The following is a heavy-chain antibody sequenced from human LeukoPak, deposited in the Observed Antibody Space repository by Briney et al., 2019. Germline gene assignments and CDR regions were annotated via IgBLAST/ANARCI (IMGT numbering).Heavy chain of an antibody. CDR1: GYTFTGYY. J-gene: IGHJ4*02. D-gene: IGHD1-26*01. Sequence: ASVKVSCKASGYTFTGYYMHWVRQAPGQGLEWMGWINPNSGGTNYAQKFQGRVTMTRDTSISTAYMELSSLRAEDTAVYYCARMYSGSLDYWGQGTLVTVSS. CDR2: INPNSGGT. CDR3: ARMYSGSLDY. V-gene: IGHV1-2*02.